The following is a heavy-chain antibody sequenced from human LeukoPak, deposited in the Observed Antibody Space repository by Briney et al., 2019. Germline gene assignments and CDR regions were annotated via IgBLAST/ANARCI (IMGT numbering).Heavy chain of an antibody. CDR2: IAYDGSIK. V-gene: IGHV3-30*18. CDR1: GFAFSTYG. CDR3: AKEIHPRSSNGWPLDY. Sequence: QPGGSLRLSCAASGFAFSTYGMHWVRQAPGKGLDWVAVIAYDGSIKHHTDSVKGRFTISRDNSRNTLYLQMNSLGTEDTAVYYCAKEIHPRSSNGWPLDYWGQGTLVTVSS. J-gene: IGHJ4*02. D-gene: IGHD6-19*01.